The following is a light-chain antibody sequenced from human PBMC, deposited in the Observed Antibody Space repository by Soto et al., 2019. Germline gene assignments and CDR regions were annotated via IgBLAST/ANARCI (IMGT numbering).Light chain of an antibody. V-gene: IGKV3-15*01. CDR2: GAS. J-gene: IGKJ1*01. CDR3: TQYDNWPPWT. CDR1: QLSSSS. Sequence: EIVMTQSPATLSVSQGERATLSCRASQLSSSSLAWFQQKPGQAPRLLIYGASTRATGSPARFSGSGSGTEVTLNISSLQSEDFAVYYCTQYDNWPPWTYGQGTEGEFK.